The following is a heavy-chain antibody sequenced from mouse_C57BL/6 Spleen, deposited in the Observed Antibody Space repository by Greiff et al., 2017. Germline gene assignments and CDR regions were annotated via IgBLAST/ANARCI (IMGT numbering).Heavy chain of an antibody. CDR2: ISYDGSN. D-gene: IGHD1-1*01. Sequence: EVQLVESGPGLVKPSQSLSLTCSVTGYSITSGYYWNWIRQFPGNKLEWMGYISYDGSNNYNPSLKNRISITRDTSKNQFFLKLNSVTTEDTATYYCARERSSYDWYFDVWGTGTTVTVSS. V-gene: IGHV3-6*01. J-gene: IGHJ1*03. CDR1: GYSITSGYY. CDR3: ARERSSYDWYFDV.